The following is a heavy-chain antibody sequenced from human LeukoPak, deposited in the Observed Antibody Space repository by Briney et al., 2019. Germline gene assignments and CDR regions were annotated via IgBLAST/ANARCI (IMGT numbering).Heavy chain of an antibody. CDR2: IIPILGIA. J-gene: IGHJ4*02. CDR1: GGTFSSYA. V-gene: IGHV1-69*04. Sequence: SVKVSCKASGGTFSSYAISWVRQAPGQGLEWMGRIIPILGIANYAQKFQGRVTITADKSTSTAYMELSSLRSEDTAAYYCAIERYYYDSSGYPIDYWGQGTLVTVSS. CDR3: AIERYYYDSSGYPIDY. D-gene: IGHD3-22*01.